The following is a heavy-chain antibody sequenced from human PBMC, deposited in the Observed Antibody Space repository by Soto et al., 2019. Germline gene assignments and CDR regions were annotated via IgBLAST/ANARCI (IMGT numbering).Heavy chain of an antibody. D-gene: IGHD2-2*01. CDR2: FSGGGDGGGLI. Sequence: LGGPLRSPGSASGFTLGSYDMSWVRQAPAQGLEWVATFSGGGDGGGLIYYAASVKSRFTISRDSSKNTLYLQLSSLRAEDTAVYYCAKDLDPSSAFDVWGQGTMVTVSS. J-gene: IGHJ3*01. CDR3: AKDLDPSSAFDV. CDR1: GFTLGSYD. V-gene: IGHV3-23*01.